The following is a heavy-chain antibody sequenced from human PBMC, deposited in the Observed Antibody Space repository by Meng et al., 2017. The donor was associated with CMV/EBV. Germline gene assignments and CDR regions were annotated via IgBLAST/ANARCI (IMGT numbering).Heavy chain of an antibody. Sequence: SCAASGFTCSDYWMHWVRQAPGKGLVWVSRIKYDGRSTTYADSVKGRFTISRDNAQNTVYLQMNSLRAEDTAVYYCAKYCSSGACLDYWGQGTLVTVSS. V-gene: IGHV3-74*03. CDR2: IKYDGRST. CDR1: GFTCSDYW. J-gene: IGHJ4*02. D-gene: IGHD2-2*01. CDR3: AKYCSSGACLDY.